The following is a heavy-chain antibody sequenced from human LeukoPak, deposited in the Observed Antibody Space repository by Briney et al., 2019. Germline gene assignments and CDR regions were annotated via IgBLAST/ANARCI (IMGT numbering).Heavy chain of an antibody. CDR3: ARVTSGITGGTYYYYYMDV. CDR2: ISSSKTYI. Sequence: GGSLRLSCAASGFTFSSYSMSWVRQAPGKGLEWVSSISSSKTYIYYAGSVKGRFTISRDNVKNSLYLQMNSLRAEDTAVYYCARVTSGITGGTYYYYYMDVWGKGTTVTVSS. D-gene: IGHD6-13*01. J-gene: IGHJ6*03. V-gene: IGHV3-21*01. CDR1: GFTFSSYS.